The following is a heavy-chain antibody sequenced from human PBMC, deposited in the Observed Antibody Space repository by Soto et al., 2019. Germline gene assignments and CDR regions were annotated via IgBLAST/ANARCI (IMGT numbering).Heavy chain of an antibody. Sequence: QVRLQQWGAGLLKPSETLSLTCAVYGGSFSGYYWNWIRQPPGKGLEWIGAIDHSGDTKYNPSLKSRVTISVDTSKHQFSRKLGSVTASDTAVYYCARDLGLRSAGDLYYDYMDVWGKGTTVTVSS. CDR2: IDHSGDT. V-gene: IGHV4-34*01. J-gene: IGHJ6*03. CDR3: ARDLGLRSAGDLYYDYMDV. D-gene: IGHD4-17*01. CDR1: GGSFSGYY.